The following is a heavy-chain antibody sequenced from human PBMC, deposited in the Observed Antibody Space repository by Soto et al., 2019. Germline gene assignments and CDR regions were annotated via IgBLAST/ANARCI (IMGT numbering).Heavy chain of an antibody. V-gene: IGHV3-21*01. Sequence: GGSLRLSCAASGIRFSDFTMNWVRQAPGKGLEWVSSVSSSSSDIYYVDSVEGRFTIPRDNAKNSLYLQMNSLRADDTAVYYCARGDYYHYGLDVWGQGTTVTVSS. CDR1: GIRFSDFT. CDR2: VSSSSSDI. CDR3: ARGDYYHYGLDV. J-gene: IGHJ6*02.